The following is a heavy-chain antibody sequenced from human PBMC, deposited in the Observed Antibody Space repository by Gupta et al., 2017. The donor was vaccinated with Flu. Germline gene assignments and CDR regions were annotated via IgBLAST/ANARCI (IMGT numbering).Heavy chain of an antibody. CDR3: AKGANWAFEI. D-gene: IGHD1-1*01. CDR1: GFTFRGSP. V-gene: IGHV3-23*01. J-gene: IGHJ3*02. Sequence: EVQLLESGGGWARHGGSLSHSCAALGFTFRGSPMRWVRQAPGKGLEWVSTISGSGSNTYYADSVKGRFTISGDSSKKTVYLQMNSLRAEDTAVYYCAKGANWAFEIWGQGTMVTVSS. CDR2: ISGSGSNT.